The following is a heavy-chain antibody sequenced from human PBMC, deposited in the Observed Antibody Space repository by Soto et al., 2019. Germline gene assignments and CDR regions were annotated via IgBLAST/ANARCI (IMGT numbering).Heavy chain of an antibody. CDR3: ARINGGSPDF. D-gene: IGHD2-15*01. Sequence: SETLSLTCTVSSGSINNHFWSWIRQPAGKGPEWIGHIYKSGTTTYNPSLKSRVTMSVDPPKNRFSLKLSSVTAADTAVYYCARINGGSPDFWGQGTLVTVSS. CDR1: SGSINNHF. J-gene: IGHJ4*02. V-gene: IGHV4-4*07. CDR2: IYKSGTT.